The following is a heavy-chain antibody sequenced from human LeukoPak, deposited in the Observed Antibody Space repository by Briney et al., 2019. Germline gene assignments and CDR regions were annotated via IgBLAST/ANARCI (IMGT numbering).Heavy chain of an antibody. CDR3: ARYRNEALFAFDI. V-gene: IGHV4-59*01. CDR1: GGSINNYY. Sequence: PSETLSLTCTDSGGSINNYYSSWIRQPPGKGLDWIGYIYYSGSANYNPSLKSRVTISVDTSKNHFSLKLSSVTAADTAVYYCARYRNEALFAFDIWGQGTMVTVSS. CDR2: IYYSGSA. J-gene: IGHJ3*02. D-gene: IGHD1-14*01.